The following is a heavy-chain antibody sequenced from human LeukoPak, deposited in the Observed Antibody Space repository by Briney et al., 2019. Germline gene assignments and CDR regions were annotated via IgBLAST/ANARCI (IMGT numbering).Heavy chain of an antibody. CDR1: GGSISYSNYY. J-gene: IGHJ5*02. V-gene: IGHV4-39*01. CDR2: ILYSGST. CDR3: ARPSNHYDTSGYRGFDP. D-gene: IGHD3-22*01. Sequence: SETLSLTCTVSGGSISYSNYYWGWIRQPPGKGLEWIGSILYSGSTYYNPSLKSRVTISVDTSKKQFSPKMSSVTAADTAVYYCARPSNHYDTSGYRGFDPWGQGTLVTVSS.